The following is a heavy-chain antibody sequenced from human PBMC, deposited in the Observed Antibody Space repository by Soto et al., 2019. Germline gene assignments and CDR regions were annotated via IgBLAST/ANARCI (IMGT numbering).Heavy chain of an antibody. Sequence: QVQLVQSGAEVKKPGSSVKVSCKASGGTFSSYAISWVRQAPGQGLEWMGGIIPIFGTANYAQKFQGRVTITADESMSTAYLERSSLRSEDTAGYYCARESRYCSGGSCYFLPGIDYWGQGTLVTVSS. CDR3: ARESRYCSGGSCYFLPGIDY. D-gene: IGHD2-15*01. V-gene: IGHV1-69*12. CDR2: IIPIFGTA. CDR1: GGTFSSYA. J-gene: IGHJ4*02.